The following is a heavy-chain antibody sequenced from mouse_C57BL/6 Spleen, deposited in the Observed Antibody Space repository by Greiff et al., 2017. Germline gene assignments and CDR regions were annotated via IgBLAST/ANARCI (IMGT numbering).Heavy chain of an antibody. V-gene: IGHV3-6*01. D-gene: IGHD1-1*01. CDR3: ARDYDYYGDFYY. CDR2: ISYDGSN. CDR1: GYSITSGYY. Sequence: EVKLMESGPGLVKPSQSLSLTCSVTGYSITSGYYWNWIRQFPGNKLEGMGYISYDGSNNYNQSLKNRISITRDTSKNQFFLKLNSVTTEDTATYYRARDYDYYGDFYYWGQGTTLTVSS. J-gene: IGHJ2*01.